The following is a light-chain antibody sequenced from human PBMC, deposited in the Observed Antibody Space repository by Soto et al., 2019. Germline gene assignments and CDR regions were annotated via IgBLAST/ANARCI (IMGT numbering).Light chain of an antibody. V-gene: IGKV2-30*01. Sequence: DVVMTQSPLSLPVTLGQPASISCRSSQSLAYSDGNTYLNWFQQRPGQSPRRLIYKVSNRDSGVPDRLSGSGSGMEFTLKISRVEAEDVGVYYCVQGTHWPPYTFGQGTKLEIK. CDR1: QSLAYSDGNTY. CDR2: KVS. CDR3: VQGTHWPPYT. J-gene: IGKJ2*01.